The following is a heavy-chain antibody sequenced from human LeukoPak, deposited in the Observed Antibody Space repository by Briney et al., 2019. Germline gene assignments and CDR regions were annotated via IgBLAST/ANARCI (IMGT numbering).Heavy chain of an antibody. CDR1: GFTVSNNR. J-gene: IGHJ4*02. V-gene: IGHV3-53*01. D-gene: IGHD3-10*01. CDR2: IYSDGNT. CDR3: AREGYYGSGSPPSLYFDY. Sequence: GGSLRLSCAASGFTVSNNRLSWVRQAPGMGLEWVSTIYSDGNTYYPDSVKGRFTISRDGSKNTLYLQLNSLRTEDTAIYYCAREGYYGSGSPPSLYFDYWGQGTLVTVSS.